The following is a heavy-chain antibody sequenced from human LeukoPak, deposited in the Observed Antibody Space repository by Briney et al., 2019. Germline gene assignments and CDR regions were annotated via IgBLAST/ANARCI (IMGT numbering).Heavy chain of an antibody. CDR2: IRSKAYGGTT. CDR3: TRDLGYSSSSFGMDV. J-gene: IGHJ6*02. D-gene: IGHD6-6*01. V-gene: IGHV3-49*04. Sequence: GGSLRLSCSTSGFTFGDYAMSWVRQAPGKGLEWVGFIRSKAYGGTTEYAASVRGRFTISRDDSKSIAYLQMNSLKTEDTAVYYCTRDLGYSSSSFGMDVWGQGTTVTVSS. CDR1: GFTFGDYA.